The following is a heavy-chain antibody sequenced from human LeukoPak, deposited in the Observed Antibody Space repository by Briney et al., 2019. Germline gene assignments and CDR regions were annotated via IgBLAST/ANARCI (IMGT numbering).Heavy chain of an antibody. CDR1: GGSISSSY. CDR2: IYHSGST. Sequence: PSETLSLTCTVSGGSISSSYWSWIRQPPGKGLEWIGYIYHSGSTYYNPSLKSRVTISVDRSKNQFSLRLSSVTAADTAVYYCARGVRGVRFDYWGQGTLVTVSS. J-gene: IGHJ4*02. CDR3: ARGVRGVRFDY. D-gene: IGHD3-10*01. V-gene: IGHV4-59*12.